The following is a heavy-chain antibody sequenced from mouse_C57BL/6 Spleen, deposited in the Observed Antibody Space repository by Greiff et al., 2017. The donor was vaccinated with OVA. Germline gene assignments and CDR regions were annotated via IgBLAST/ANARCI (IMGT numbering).Heavy chain of an antibody. J-gene: IGHJ4*01. CDR2: IRNKANGYTT. CDR3: AISSGYYAMDY. V-gene: IGHV7-3*01. Sequence: EVMLVESGGGLVQPGGSLSLSCAASGFTFTDYYMSWVRQPPGKALEWLGFIRNKANGYTTEYSASVKGRFTISRDNSQSILYLQMNALRAEDSATYYCAISSGYYAMDYWGQGTSVTVSS. CDR1: GFTFTDYY. D-gene: IGHD1-3*01.